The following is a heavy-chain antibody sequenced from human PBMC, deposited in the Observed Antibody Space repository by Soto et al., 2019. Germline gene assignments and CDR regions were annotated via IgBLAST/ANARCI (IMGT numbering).Heavy chain of an antibody. CDR1: GYIFTKYA. Sequence: ASVKVSCQASGYIFTKYAMHWVRQAPGQRLEWMGWINPGNGNTKYSQKVEGRVTISRDTSASTSYMEIGSLRSEDTDVDYCARSGKQLVDYWSQGTLVSVSS. CDR3: ARSGKQLVDY. J-gene: IGHJ4*02. D-gene: IGHD3-3*01. CDR2: INPGNGNT. V-gene: IGHV1-3*01.